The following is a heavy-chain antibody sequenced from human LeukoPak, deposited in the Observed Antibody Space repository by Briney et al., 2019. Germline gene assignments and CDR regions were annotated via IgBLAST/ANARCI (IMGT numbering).Heavy chain of an antibody. CDR3: TTVGYQLPNEYLQH. J-gene: IGHJ1*01. Sequence: PGGSLILSCAASGFTFSYAWMSWVRQAPGKGLEWVGRIKSKTDGGTTDYGAIVKGRFTISRDDSKNTLYLQMNSLKTEDTAVYYCTTVGYQLPNEYLQHWGQGTLVTVSS. D-gene: IGHD2-2*01. V-gene: IGHV3-15*01. CDR2: IKSKTDGGTT. CDR1: GFTFSYAW.